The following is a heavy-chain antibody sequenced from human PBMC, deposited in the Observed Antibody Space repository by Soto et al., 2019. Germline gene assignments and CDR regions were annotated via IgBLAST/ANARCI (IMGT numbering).Heavy chain of an antibody. J-gene: IGHJ5*02. CDR3: ARHPERIAQIGWFDP. Sequence: PSETLSLTCSVSGGSMRSYYWSWIRQPPGKGLEWIGYIHDSGITDYNPSLKSRATISIDNAKNSLYLQMNSLRAEDTAVYYCARHPERIAQIGWFDPWGQGTLVTVSS. V-gene: IGHV4-59*08. CDR2: IHDSGIT. D-gene: IGHD6-13*01. CDR1: GGSMRSYY.